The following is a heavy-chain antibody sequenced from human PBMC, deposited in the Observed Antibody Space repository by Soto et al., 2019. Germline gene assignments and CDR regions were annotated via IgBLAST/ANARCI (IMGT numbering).Heavy chain of an antibody. V-gene: IGHV1-8*01. CDR3: ARERTYFGDY. CDR2: MNPNSGNT. D-gene: IGHD3-9*01. Sequence: QVQLVQSGAEVKKPGASVKVSFKASGYTFTSYDINWVRQATGQGLEWMGWMNPNSGNTGYAQKFQGRVTMTRNTSISTAYMELRSLRSEDKAGDYCARERTYFGDYWGQGTLVTVPS. CDR1: GYTFTSYD. J-gene: IGHJ4*02.